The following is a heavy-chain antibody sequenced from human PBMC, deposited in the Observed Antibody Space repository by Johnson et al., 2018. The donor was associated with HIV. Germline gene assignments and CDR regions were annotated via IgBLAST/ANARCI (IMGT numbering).Heavy chain of an antibody. V-gene: IGHV3-53*01. Sequence: VQLVESGGDLIQPGGSLRLSCAASGFTVSSNYMSWVRQAPGKGLEWVSVIYSGDSTYYADSVKGRFTISRDNSKNTLYLKMNSLRAEDTAIYYCARLPVTTNSEDAFDIWGQGTMVTVSS. CDR2: IYSGDST. D-gene: IGHD4-17*01. CDR3: ARLPVTTNSEDAFDI. CDR1: GFTVSSNY. J-gene: IGHJ3*02.